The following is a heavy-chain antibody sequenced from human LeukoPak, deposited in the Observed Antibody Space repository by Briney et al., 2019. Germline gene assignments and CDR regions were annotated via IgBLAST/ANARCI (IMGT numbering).Heavy chain of an antibody. CDR2: INTNTGNP. J-gene: IGHJ3*02. D-gene: IGHD1-14*01. CDR3: ARGRRRITVSFSPHDAFDI. Sequence: WASVKVSCKASGYTFTSYAMNWVRQAPGQGLEWMGWINTNTGNPTYAQGLTGRFVFSLDTSVSTAYLQISSLKAEDTAVYYCARGRRRITVSFSPHDAFDIWGQGTMVTVSS. V-gene: IGHV7-4-1*02. CDR1: GYTFTSYA.